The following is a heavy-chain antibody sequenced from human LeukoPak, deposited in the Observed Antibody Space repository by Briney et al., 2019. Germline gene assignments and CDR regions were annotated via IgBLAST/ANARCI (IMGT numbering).Heavy chain of an antibody. V-gene: IGHV1-2*02. D-gene: IGHD4-23*01. CDR2: ITPISGGT. CDR3: AREASGGYFDY. CDR1: GYTFTGYY. Sequence: SVMVSFKASGYTFTGYYMHWVRRAPGPGLEWMGWITPISGGTTDAQKLHGRVTMTRDTSTSTVYMDLSSLRSEDTAVYYCAREASGGYFDYCGQGALLSASS. J-gene: IGHJ4*02.